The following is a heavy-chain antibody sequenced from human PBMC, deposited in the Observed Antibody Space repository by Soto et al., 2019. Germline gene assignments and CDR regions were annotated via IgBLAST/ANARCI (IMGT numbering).Heavy chain of an antibody. CDR1: GFTFSSYG. D-gene: IGHD6-19*01. V-gene: IGHV3-30*03. CDR2: ISYDGSNK. CDR3: ATVRKDSSGWYDRYYYYGMDV. J-gene: IGHJ6*02. Sequence: QVQLVESGGGVVQPGRSLRLSCAASGFTFSSYGMHWVRQAPGKGLEWVAVISYDGSNKYYADSVKGRFTISRDNSKNTLYLQRNSRRAEDTAVYYCATVRKDSSGWYDRYYYYGMDVWGQGTTVTVSS.